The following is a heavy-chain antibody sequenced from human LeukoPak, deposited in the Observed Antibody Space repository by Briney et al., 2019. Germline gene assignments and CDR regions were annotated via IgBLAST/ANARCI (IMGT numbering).Heavy chain of an antibody. CDR3: AGVDRSGYDFRGAFDI. V-gene: IGHV4-59*01. CDR2: IFYSGST. CDR1: GGSISSYY. D-gene: IGHD5-12*01. Sequence: SETLSLTCTVSGGSISSYYWSWIRQPPGKGLEWIGYIFYSGSTNYNPSLKSRVTISVDTSKNHFSLKLSSVTAADTAVYYCAGVDRSGYDFRGAFDIWGQGTMVTVSS. J-gene: IGHJ3*02.